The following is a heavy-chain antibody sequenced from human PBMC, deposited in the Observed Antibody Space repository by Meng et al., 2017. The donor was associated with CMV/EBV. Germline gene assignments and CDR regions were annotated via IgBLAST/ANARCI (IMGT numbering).Heavy chain of an antibody. CDR3: ARDLPYCSSTSCYSTWYYYYGMDV. CDR1: GFTFSSYW. CDR2: INSDGSST. V-gene: IGHV3-74*01. Sequence: GESLKISCAASGFTFSSYWMHWVRQAPGKGLVWVSRINSDGSSTSYADSVKGRFTISRDNAKNTLYLQTNSLRAEDTAVYYCARDLPYCSSTSCYSTWYYYYGMDVWGQGTTVTVSS. D-gene: IGHD2-2*02. J-gene: IGHJ6*02.